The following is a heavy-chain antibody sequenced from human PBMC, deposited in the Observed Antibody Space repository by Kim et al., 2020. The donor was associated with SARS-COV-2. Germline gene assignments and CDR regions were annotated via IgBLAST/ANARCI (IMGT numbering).Heavy chain of an antibody. CDR1: GGSISSYY. V-gene: IGHV4-59*01. J-gene: IGHJ3*02. D-gene: IGHD3-16*02. Sequence: SETLSLTCTVSGGSISSYYWSWIRQPPGKGLEWIGYIYYSGSTNYNPSLKSRVTISVDTSKNQFSLKLSSVTAADTAVYYCARGGSPYDYVWGSYRYYAFDIWGQGTMVTVSS. CDR2: IYYSGST. CDR3: ARGGSPYDYVWGSYRYYAFDI.